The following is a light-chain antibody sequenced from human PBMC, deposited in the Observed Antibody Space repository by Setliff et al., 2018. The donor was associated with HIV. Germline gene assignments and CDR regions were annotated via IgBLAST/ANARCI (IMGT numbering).Light chain of an antibody. J-gene: IGLJ1*01. Sequence: QSVLTQPRSVSGSPGQSVTISCTGTSSGVGGYNYVSWYQHLPGKAPKLMIYDVTKRPSGVPDRFSGSKSGNTASLTISGLQSEDEADYYCCSYAGSYTSLYVFGTGTKVTVL. CDR1: SSGVGGYNY. CDR3: CSYAGSYTSLYV. V-gene: IGLV2-11*01. CDR2: DVT.